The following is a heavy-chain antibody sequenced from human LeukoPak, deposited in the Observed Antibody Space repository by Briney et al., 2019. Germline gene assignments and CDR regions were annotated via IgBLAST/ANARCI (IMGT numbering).Heavy chain of an antibody. D-gene: IGHD3-22*01. CDR2: ISPYNGDT. CDR3: ARDPSLTSGYSHDAFDF. Sequence: ASVSVSCMLSAYTFASYGISWVRPAPGQGLEWMGWISPYNGDTNSAQKFQGRVSMTTDTSTTTAYMEVRGLTSDDTAVYYCARDPSLTSGYSHDAFDFWGQGTMVTVSS. J-gene: IGHJ3*01. CDR1: AYTFASYG. V-gene: IGHV1-18*01.